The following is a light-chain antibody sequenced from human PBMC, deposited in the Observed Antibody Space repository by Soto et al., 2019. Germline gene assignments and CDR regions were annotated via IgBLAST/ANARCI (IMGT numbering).Light chain of an antibody. CDR2: GNS. CDR1: SSNIGAGYD. Sequence: VLTQPPSVSGAPGQRVTISCTGSSSNIGAGYDVHWYQQLPGTAPKLLIYGNSNRPSGVPDRFSGSKSGTSASLAITGLQAEDEADYYCQSYDSSLSGSYVFGTGTKVTVL. J-gene: IGLJ1*01. V-gene: IGLV1-40*01. CDR3: QSYDSSLSGSYV.